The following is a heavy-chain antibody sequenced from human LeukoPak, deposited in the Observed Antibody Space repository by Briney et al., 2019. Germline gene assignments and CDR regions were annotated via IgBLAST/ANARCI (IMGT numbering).Heavy chain of an antibody. Sequence: GGSLRLSCAASGFTFSSYSMNWVRQAPGKGLEWVSSISSSSSYIYYADSVKGRFTISRDNAKNSLYLQMNSLRAEDTAVYYCARDSRRDSNNGWFDPWGQGTLVTVSS. CDR3: ARDSRRDSNNGWFDP. J-gene: IGHJ5*02. CDR2: ISSSSSYI. CDR1: GFTFSSYS. D-gene: IGHD4-11*01. V-gene: IGHV3-21*01.